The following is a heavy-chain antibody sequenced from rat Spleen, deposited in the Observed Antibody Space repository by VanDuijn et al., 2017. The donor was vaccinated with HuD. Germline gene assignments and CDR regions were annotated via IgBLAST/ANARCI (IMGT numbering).Heavy chain of an antibody. CDR3: AREYRYNFDY. V-gene: IGHV5S13*01. CDR2: ISYDGRNT. D-gene: IGHD1-5*01. CDR1: GFIFSTND. J-gene: IGHJ2*01. Sequence: EVQLVESGGGLVQPGRSLKLSCAASGFIFSTNDMAWVRQAPTKGLEWIASISYDGRNTYYRDSVKGRFTISRDNAKNTLSLQMDSLRSEDTATYYCAREYRYNFDYWGQGDMVTVSS.